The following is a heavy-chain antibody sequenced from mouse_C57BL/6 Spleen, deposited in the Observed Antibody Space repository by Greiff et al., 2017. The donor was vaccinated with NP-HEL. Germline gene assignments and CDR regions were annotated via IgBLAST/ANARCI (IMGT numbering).Heavy chain of an antibody. J-gene: IGHJ2*01. CDR3: ARGGVTTGFDY. D-gene: IGHD2-2*01. Sequence: QVHVKQSGPGLVQPSQSLSITCTVSGFSLTSYGVHWVRQSPGKGLEWLGVIWSGRSTDYNAAFISRLSISKDNSKSQVFFKMNSLQADDTAIYYCARGGVTTGFDYWGQGTTLTVSS. V-gene: IGHV2-2*01. CDR2: IWSGRST. CDR1: GFSLTSYG.